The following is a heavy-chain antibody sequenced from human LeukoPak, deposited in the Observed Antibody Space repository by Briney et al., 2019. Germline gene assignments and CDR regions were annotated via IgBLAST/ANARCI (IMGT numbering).Heavy chain of an antibody. Sequence: GGSLRLSCAASGFTFSSYWMHWVRQAPGKGLEWVSAISGSGGSTYYADSVKGRFTISRDNSKNTLYLQMNSLRAEDTTVYYCAKAPLGDILTGYPQYYFDYWGQGTLVTVSS. CDR3: AKAPLGDILTGYPQYYFDY. J-gene: IGHJ4*02. V-gene: IGHV3-23*01. D-gene: IGHD3-9*01. CDR1: GFTFSSYW. CDR2: ISGSGGST.